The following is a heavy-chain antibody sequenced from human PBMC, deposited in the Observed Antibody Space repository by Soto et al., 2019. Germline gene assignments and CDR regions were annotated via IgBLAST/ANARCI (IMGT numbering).Heavy chain of an antibody. CDR1: GGSISSGGYY. Sequence: TLSLTCTVSGGSISSGGYYWSWIRQHPGKGLEWIGYIYYSGSTYYNPSLKSRVTISVDTSKNQFSLKLSSVTAADTAVYYCARDGRDYGSGSSNWFDPWGQGTLVTVSS. CDR3: ARDGRDYGSGSSNWFDP. J-gene: IGHJ5*02. V-gene: IGHV4-31*03. CDR2: IYYSGST. D-gene: IGHD3-10*01.